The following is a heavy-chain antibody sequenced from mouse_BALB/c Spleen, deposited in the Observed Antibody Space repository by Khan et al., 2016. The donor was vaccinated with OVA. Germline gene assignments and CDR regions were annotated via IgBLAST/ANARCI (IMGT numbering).Heavy chain of an antibody. CDR2: ISYSGNT. Sequence: VQLKESGPGLVKPSQSLSLTCTVTGYSITSDYAWNWIRQFPGNQLEWMGFISYSGNTKYNPSLKSRISITRDTSRNKLFLQLNSVTTEDTATYYCARIYGGDFDYWGQGTSLTVSS. CDR3: ARIYGGDFDY. CDR1: GYSITSDYA. V-gene: IGHV3-2*02. D-gene: IGHD1-1*01. J-gene: IGHJ2*02.